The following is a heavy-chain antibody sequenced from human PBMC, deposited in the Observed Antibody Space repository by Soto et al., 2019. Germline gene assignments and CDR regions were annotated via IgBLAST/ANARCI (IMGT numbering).Heavy chain of an antibody. CDR2: IIPILGIT. D-gene: IGHD2-15*01. J-gene: IGHJ1*01. CDR1: GGTFSSNT. CDR3: ARGYCSGGSCYSEYFQH. V-gene: IGHV1-69*02. Sequence: VQLVQSGAEVQNPGSSVKVSCKASGGTFSSNTINWVRQAPGQGLEWMGRIIPILGITNYAQKFQDRVTITADKSTSTAYMELSSLRSDDTAVYYCARGYCSGGSCYSEYFQHWGQGTLVTVSS.